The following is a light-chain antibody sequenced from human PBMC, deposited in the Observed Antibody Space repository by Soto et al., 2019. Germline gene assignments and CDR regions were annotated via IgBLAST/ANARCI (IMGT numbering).Light chain of an antibody. CDR2: RDS. CDR1: NIGSKN. V-gene: IGLV3-9*01. CDR3: QVWDSSTGV. J-gene: IGLJ1*01. Sequence: SYELTQPLSVSVAPGQTARISCGGNNIGSKNVHWYQQKPGQAPVLVIYRDSNQPSGIPERFSGSNSGNTATLTISRAQAGDEADYYCQVWDSSTGVFGTGTKVTVL.